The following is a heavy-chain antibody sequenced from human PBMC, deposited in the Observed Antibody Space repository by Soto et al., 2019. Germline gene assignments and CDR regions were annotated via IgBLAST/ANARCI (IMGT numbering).Heavy chain of an antibody. V-gene: IGHV1-69*01. D-gene: IGHD3-10*01. Sequence: QEQLVQAGAEVKKPGSSVRISCRASGGTFSNDAFSWVRHAPGQGLQWMGVIIPIFGTTHYAQKFQCRVTITEDESTATDYMELRSVTSEDTAVYYCATGLRTGNYGLDVWGQGTAVTGS. CDR2: IIPIFGTT. CDR1: GGTFSNDA. CDR3: ATGLRTGNYGLDV. J-gene: IGHJ6*02.